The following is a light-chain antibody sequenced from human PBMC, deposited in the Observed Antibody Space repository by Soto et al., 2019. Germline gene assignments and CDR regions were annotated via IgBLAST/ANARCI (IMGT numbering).Light chain of an antibody. CDR1: QSISSG. CDR3: QQYNSYWT. J-gene: IGKJ1*01. Sequence: DIQMSQSPSTLSASVGDRVTITCRASQSISSGLAWYQQKPVKAPKLLIYKASSLESGVPSRFSGSGSGTEFTLTISSLQPDYFATYYCQQYNSYWTFGQGNKVEIK. V-gene: IGKV1-5*03. CDR2: KAS.